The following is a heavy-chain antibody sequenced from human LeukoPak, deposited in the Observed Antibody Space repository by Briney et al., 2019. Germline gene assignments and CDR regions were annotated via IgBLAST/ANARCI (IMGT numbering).Heavy chain of an antibody. Sequence: GGSLRLSCAASGFTFSSYSMNWVRQAPGKGLEWVSSISSSSSYIYYADSVKGRFTISRDNAKNSPYLQMNSLRAEDTAVYYCARVKSGTAMVGVVDYYYYGMDVWGQGTTVTVSS. D-gene: IGHD5-18*01. CDR2: ISSSSSYI. V-gene: IGHV3-21*01. CDR3: ARVKSGTAMVGVVDYYYYGMDV. CDR1: GFTFSSYS. J-gene: IGHJ6*02.